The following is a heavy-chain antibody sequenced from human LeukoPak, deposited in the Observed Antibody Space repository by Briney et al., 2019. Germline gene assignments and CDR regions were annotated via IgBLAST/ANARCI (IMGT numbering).Heavy chain of an antibody. CDR3: ARVGRRCSSTSCYGYNWFDP. CDR1: GYTFTSYD. CDR2: MNPNSGNT. D-gene: IGHD2-2*01. Sequence: ASVKVSCKASGYTFTSYDINWVRQATGQGLEWMGWMNPNSGNTGYAQKFQGRVTITRNTSISTAYMELSSLRSEDTAVYYCARVGRRCSSTSCYGYNWFDPWAREPWSPSPQ. V-gene: IGHV1-8*03. J-gene: IGHJ5*02.